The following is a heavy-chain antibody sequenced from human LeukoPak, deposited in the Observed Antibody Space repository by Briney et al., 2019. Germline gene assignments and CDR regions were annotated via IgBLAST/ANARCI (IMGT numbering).Heavy chain of an antibody. Sequence: HPGGSLRLSCAASGFTFSSYAMSWVRQAPGKGLEWVSAISGSGGSTYYADSVKGRFTISRDNSKNTLYLQMNSLRAEDTAVYYCAKALQILEGLLSPPPPTWDYWGQGTLVTVSS. V-gene: IGHV3-23*01. CDR1: GFTFSSYA. J-gene: IGHJ4*02. CDR3: AKALQILEGLLSPPPPTWDY. CDR2: ISGSGGST. D-gene: IGHD3-3*01.